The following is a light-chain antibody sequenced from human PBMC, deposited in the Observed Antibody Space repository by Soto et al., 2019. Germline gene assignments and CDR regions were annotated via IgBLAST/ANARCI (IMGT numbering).Light chain of an antibody. J-gene: IGKJ2*02. Sequence: DIQMTQSPSTLSASVGDRVTITCRASQSISSWLAWYQQRPGKAPKVLIYKASNLESGVPSRFSGSGSGTEFTLTISSLQPDDFATYYCQQYNSYPCTFGQGNKLEIK. CDR3: QQYNSYPCT. CDR2: KAS. CDR1: QSISSW. V-gene: IGKV1-5*03.